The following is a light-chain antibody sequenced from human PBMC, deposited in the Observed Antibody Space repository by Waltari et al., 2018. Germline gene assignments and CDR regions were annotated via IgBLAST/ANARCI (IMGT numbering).Light chain of an antibody. V-gene: IGLV2-8*01. CDR3: SSYTGTSYV. CDR2: GVS. Sequence: QSALTQPPSASGSLGQSVTISCTGTSSDVGAYDSVSWFQQHPGKAPKLIIWGVSKRPSVVPGRFSGSRSGNTASLTVSGLQSEDEADYYCSSYTGTSYVYGPGTQVTVL. CDR1: SSDVGAYDS. J-gene: IGLJ1*01.